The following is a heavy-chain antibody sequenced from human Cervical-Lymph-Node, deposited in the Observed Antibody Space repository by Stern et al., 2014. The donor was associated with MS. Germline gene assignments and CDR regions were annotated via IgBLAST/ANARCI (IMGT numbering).Heavy chain of an antibody. CDR2: IYYSGST. V-gene: IGHV4-31*03. D-gene: IGHD2/OR15-2a*01. CDR3: ARDKRGFYGNSEYYGMDA. J-gene: IGHJ6*02. CDR1: GGSISSRGFY. Sequence: QVQLQESGPGLVKPSQTLSLTCTVSGGSISSRGFYWTWIRQHPGKGLEWIGYIYYSGSTFYNPSLKSRVYISVDTSKNQFSLKLSSVTAADTAVYYCARDKRGFYGNSEYYGMDAWGQGTTVTVSS.